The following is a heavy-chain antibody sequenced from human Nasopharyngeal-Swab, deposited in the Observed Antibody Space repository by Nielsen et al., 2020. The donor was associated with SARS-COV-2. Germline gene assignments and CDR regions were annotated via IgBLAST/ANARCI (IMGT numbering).Heavy chain of an antibody. D-gene: IGHD3-3*01. CDR2: INPSGGST. CDR3: ARDYGRFLEWLHYFDY. Sequence: ASVKVSCKASGYTFTSYYMHWVRQAPGQGLEWMEIINPSGGSTSYAQKFQGRVTMTRDTSTSTVYMELSSLRSEDTAVYYCARDYGRFLEWLHYFDYWGQGTLVTVSS. J-gene: IGHJ4*02. V-gene: IGHV1-46*01. CDR1: GYTFTSYY.